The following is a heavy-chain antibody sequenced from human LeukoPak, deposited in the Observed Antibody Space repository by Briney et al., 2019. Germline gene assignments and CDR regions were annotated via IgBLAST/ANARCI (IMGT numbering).Heavy chain of an antibody. CDR1: GASVRNEY. J-gene: IGHJ4*02. V-gene: IGHV4-59*08. CDR2: IHYSGSS. CDR3: ARYDRGLFFFDD. Sequence: PSETLSLTCTVSGASVRNEYWSWIRQPPGKGLEWIGYIHYSGSSNYHPSLGSRVTISLDTSQNQFSLKLKSVTAADTGMYHCARYDRGLFFFDDWGQGTLVTVS. D-gene: IGHD1-14*01.